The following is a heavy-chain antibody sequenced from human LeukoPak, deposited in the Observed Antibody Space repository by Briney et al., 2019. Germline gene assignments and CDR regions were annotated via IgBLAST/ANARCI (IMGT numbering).Heavy chain of an antibody. D-gene: IGHD5-24*01. J-gene: IGHJ4*02. CDR3: TRVGYIDEGIDY. V-gene: IGHV3-53*01. Sequence: GESLRLSCAVSGFIFSSDYMSWVRQAPGKGLEWVSTIYSGGSTYYADSVKGRFTISRDNAKNSLYLQMNSLRAEDTAIYYCTRVGYIDEGIDYWGQGTLVTVSS. CDR2: IYSGGST. CDR1: GFIFSSDY.